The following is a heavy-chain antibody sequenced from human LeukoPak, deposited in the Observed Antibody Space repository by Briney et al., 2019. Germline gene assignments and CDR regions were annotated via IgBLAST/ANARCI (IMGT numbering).Heavy chain of an antibody. V-gene: IGHV3-11*04. Sequence: PGGSLRRSCAASGFTFSDYYMIWIRQAPGKGLEGFSYISSSGSTIYYEDSVKGRFTISRDNAKNSLYLQMTSLKAEDTAVYYCARNRFPITGTTNHYYYMDVWGKGTTVTVSS. CDR3: ARNRFPITGTTNHYYYMDV. J-gene: IGHJ6*03. CDR1: GFTFSDYY. CDR2: ISSSGSTI. D-gene: IGHD1-7*01.